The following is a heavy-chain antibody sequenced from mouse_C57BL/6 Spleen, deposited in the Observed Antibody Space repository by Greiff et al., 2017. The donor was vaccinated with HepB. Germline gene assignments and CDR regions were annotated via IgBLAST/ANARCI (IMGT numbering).Heavy chain of an antibody. Sequence: EVQGVESGGGLVKPGGSLKLSCAASGFTFSSYAMSWVRQTPEKRLEWVATISDGGSYTYYPDNVKGRFTISRDNAKNNLYLQMSHLKSEDTAMYYCARADSSGYPSGFAYWGQGTLVTVSA. CDR1: GFTFSSYA. V-gene: IGHV5-4*01. J-gene: IGHJ3*01. CDR3: ARADSSGYPSGFAY. CDR2: ISDGGSYT. D-gene: IGHD3-2*02.